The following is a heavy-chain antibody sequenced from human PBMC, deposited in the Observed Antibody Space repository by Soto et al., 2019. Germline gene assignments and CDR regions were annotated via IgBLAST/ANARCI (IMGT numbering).Heavy chain of an antibody. J-gene: IGHJ4*02. D-gene: IGHD3-22*01. CDR2: ISYDGNNE. Sequence: GWSLTLSCAASGFTFRSYAMHLVRQPPGKGLEWVTLISYDGNNEYYADSEKGGFTISRAKSKNTLYLQMNSLSADDTAVDYCARGPPDYYDHNGCYDYWGQGTLVTVSS. CDR1: GFTFRSYA. CDR3: ARGPPDYYDHNGCYDY. V-gene: IGHV3-30-3*01.